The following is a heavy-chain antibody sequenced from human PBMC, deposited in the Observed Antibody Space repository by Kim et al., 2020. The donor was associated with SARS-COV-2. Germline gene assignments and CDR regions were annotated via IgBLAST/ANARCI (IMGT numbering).Heavy chain of an antibody. CDR2: INHSGST. CDR3: ARGRNWHFCDY. V-gene: IGHV4-34*01. Sequence: SETLSLTCAVYGGSFSGYYWSWIRQPPGKGLEWIGEINHSGSTNYNPSLKSRVTISVDTSKNQFSLKLSSVTAADTAVYYCARGRNWHFCDYWGQGTLVT. J-gene: IGHJ4*02. CDR1: GGSFSGYY. D-gene: IGHD1-7*01.